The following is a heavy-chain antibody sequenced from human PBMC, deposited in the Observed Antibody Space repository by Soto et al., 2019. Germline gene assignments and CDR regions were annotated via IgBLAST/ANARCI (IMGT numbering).Heavy chain of an antibody. CDR3: GRDLTSNANCIDP. CDR2: IYYTGKT. J-gene: IGHJ5*02. D-gene: IGHD2-2*01. V-gene: IGHV4-30-4*01. CDR1: GDYIHVGGYY. Sequence: SETLSLTCSVSGDYIHVGGYYWTWIRQRPGKGLEWMGYIYYTGKTYYNPSLEGRLTMSVDRSKNQFSLRLTSVTAADTAVYFCGRDLTSNANCIDPWGQGTLVTVSS.